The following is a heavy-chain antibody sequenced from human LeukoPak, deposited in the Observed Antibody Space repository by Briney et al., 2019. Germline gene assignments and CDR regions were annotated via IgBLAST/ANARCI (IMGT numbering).Heavy chain of an antibody. CDR1: GGSFSGYY. V-gene: IGHV4-34*01. CDR2: INHSGST. D-gene: IGHD2-2*01. J-gene: IGHJ3*02. CDR3: ARSCSSTSCLFDI. Sequence: PSETLSLTCAVYGGSFSGYYWSWIRQPPGKGLEWIGEINHSGSTNYNPSLKSRVTISVDTSKNQFSLRVTSVTAADTAVYYCARSCSSTSCLFDIWGQGTMVTVSS.